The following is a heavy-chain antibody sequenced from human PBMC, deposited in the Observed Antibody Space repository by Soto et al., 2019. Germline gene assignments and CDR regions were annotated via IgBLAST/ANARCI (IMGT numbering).Heavy chain of an antibody. D-gene: IGHD3-22*01. V-gene: IGHV1-46*01. CDR1: GYTFTSYY. CDR2: INPSGGST. Sequence: ASVKVSCKASGYTFTSYYMHWVRQAPGQGLEWMGIINPSGGSTSYAQKFQGRVTMTRDTSTSTVYMELSSLRSEDTAVYYCARDPTTYYYDSGVAFDIWGQGTMVTVSS. CDR3: ARDPTTYYYDSGVAFDI. J-gene: IGHJ3*02.